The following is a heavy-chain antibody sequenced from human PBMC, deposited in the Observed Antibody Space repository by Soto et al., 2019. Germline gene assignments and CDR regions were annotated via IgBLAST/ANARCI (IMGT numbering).Heavy chain of an antibody. Sequence: SDSLSLTCTVSGGSISGSYWSWIRQSPGKGLEWLGYVYYTGSTNYSPSLRSRVSISVDTSKNEFSLRLSSVTAADTAVYFCARSVAVPGAHIDYWGQGTQVTVSS. J-gene: IGHJ4*02. D-gene: IGHD6-19*01. CDR2: VYYTGST. V-gene: IGHV4-59*01. CDR1: GGSISGSY. CDR3: ARSVAVPGAHIDY.